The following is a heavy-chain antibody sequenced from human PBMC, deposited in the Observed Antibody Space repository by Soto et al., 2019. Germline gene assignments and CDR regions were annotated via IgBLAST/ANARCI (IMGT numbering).Heavy chain of an antibody. D-gene: IGHD3-22*01. Sequence: LVKVSCKASGGTISSYAISWVRQAPGQGLEWMGGIIPIFGTANYAQKFQGRVTITADESTSTAYMELSRLRAEDTAVYYCARGRDYYDSSGYGYNWFDPWGQGTLVTVSS. J-gene: IGHJ5*02. V-gene: IGHV1-69*13. CDR1: GGTISSYA. CDR2: IIPIFGTA. CDR3: ARGRDYYDSSGYGYNWFDP.